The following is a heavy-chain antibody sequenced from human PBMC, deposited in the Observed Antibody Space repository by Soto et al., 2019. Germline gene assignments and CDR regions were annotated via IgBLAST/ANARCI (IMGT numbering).Heavy chain of an antibody. CDR3: TRQATYYYGMDV. CDR1: GITFSNYV. Sequence: DVQLLESGGDLVQPGGSLRLSCAASGITFSNYVMNWVRQASGKGLEWVGRIRSKANSYATAYAASVKGRFTISRDDSKNTAYLQMNSLKTEDTAVYYCTRQATYYYGMDVWGQGTTVTVSS. CDR2: IRSKANSYAT. V-gene: IGHV3-73*01. J-gene: IGHJ6*02.